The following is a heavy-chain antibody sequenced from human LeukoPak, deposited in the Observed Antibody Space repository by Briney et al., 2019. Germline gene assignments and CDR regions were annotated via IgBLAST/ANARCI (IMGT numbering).Heavy chain of an antibody. J-gene: IGHJ3*02. CDR1: GFAVSSKY. CDR2: IYAGGST. Sequence: GGSLRLSCAASGFAVSSKYMSWVRQGPGKGLDWVSVIYAGGSTYYGDSVRGPFTISRDNSKNTVYLQMNSLKDADSAVYFCAGASARRSALYISGEGTMVTASS. CDR3: AGASARRSALYI. V-gene: IGHV3-53*01. D-gene: IGHD4/OR15-4a*01.